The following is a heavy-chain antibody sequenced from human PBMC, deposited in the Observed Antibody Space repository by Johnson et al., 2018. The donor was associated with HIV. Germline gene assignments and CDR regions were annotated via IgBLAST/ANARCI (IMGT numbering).Heavy chain of an antibody. Sequence: QVQLVESGGGVVQPGGSLRLSCAASGFTFSSYGMHWVRQAPGKGLEWVAFIRYDGSNKYYADSVKGRFIISRDNSKNTLYLQMNSLRAEDTAVYYCAKDATLQDGTGAFDIWGQGTMVTVSS. CDR3: AKDATLQDGTGAFDI. J-gene: IGHJ3*02. D-gene: IGHD1-1*01. CDR1: GFTFSSYG. V-gene: IGHV3-30*02. CDR2: IRYDGSNK.